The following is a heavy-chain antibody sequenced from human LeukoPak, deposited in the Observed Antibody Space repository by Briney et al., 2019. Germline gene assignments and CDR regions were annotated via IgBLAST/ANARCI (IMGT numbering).Heavy chain of an antibody. Sequence: NPSETLSLTCTVSGGSISSSGYYWSWIRQSPGKGLEWIGEIDHSGSTNYNPSLKSRVTISVDTSKNQFSLKLSSVTAADTAVYYCARGQVVEKATILNFWGQGTLVTVSS. V-gene: IGHV4-39*07. CDR3: ARGQVVEKATILNF. J-gene: IGHJ4*02. D-gene: IGHD5-24*01. CDR1: GGSISSSGYY. CDR2: IDHSGST.